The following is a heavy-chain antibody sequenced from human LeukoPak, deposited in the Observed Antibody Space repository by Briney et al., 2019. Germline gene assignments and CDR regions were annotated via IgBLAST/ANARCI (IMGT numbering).Heavy chain of an antibody. D-gene: IGHD1-1*01. CDR2: IFVGSGNT. CDR3: ARDRQLERPYYYGMDV. Sequence: SVKVSCKASGFTFTSSAVQWVRQARGQRLEWIGWIFVGSGNTNYAQKFQERVTITRDMSTSTAYMELSSLRSEDTAVYYCARDRQLERPYYYGMDVWGQGTTVTVSS. CDR1: GFTFTSSA. J-gene: IGHJ6*02. V-gene: IGHV1-58*01.